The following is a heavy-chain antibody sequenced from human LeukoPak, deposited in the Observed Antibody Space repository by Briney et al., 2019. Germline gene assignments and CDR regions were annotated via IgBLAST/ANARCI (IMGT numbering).Heavy chain of an antibody. CDR2: IYYSGST. CDR1: GGSISSSDYY. Sequence: SETLSLTCSVSGGSISSSDYYWGWIRQPPGKGLEFIGSIYYSGSTYYNPSLESRVTIGMDMSRNQVSLRLSTVTAADTAVYFCARDQWPYGSGSYATWGQGTLVIVSS. D-gene: IGHD3-10*01. V-gene: IGHV4-39*07. J-gene: IGHJ5*02. CDR3: ARDQWPYGSGSYAT.